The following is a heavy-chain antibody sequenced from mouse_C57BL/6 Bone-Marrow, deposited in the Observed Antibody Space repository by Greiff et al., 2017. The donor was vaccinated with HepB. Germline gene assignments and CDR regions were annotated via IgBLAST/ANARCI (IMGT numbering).Heavy chain of an antibody. V-gene: IGHV5-4*01. Sequence: EVNVVESGGGLVKPGGSLKLSCAASGFTFSSYAMSWVRQTPEKRLEWVATISDGGSYTYYPDNVKGRFTISRDNVKNNLYLQMSHLKSEDTAMYYCAREGITTVVAKGNFDVWGTGTTVTVSS. CDR1: GFTFSSYA. J-gene: IGHJ1*03. CDR2: ISDGGSYT. D-gene: IGHD1-1*01. CDR3: AREGITTVVAKGNFDV.